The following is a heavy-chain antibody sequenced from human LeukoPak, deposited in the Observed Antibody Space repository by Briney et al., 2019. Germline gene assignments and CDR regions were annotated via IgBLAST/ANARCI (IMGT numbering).Heavy chain of an antibody. D-gene: IGHD3-22*01. CDR3: ARRVSTPPTIVVVTGGYFDY. Sequence: SETLSLTCAVYGGSFSGYYWSWIRQPPGKGLEWIGEINHSGSTNYNPSLKSRVTISVDTSKNQFSLKLSSVTAADTAVYYCARRVSTPPTIVVVTGGYFDYWGQGTLVTVSS. J-gene: IGHJ4*02. CDR1: GGSFSGYY. V-gene: IGHV4-34*01. CDR2: INHSGST.